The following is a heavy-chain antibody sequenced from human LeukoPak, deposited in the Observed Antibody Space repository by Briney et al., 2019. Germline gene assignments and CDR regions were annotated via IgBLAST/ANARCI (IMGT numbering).Heavy chain of an antibody. Sequence: GGSLRLSCAASGFTFSSYAMHWVRQAPGKGLEWVAVISYDGSNKYYADSVKGRFTISRDNSKNTLYLQMNSLRAEDTAVYYCATYYWPEAVAAFDYWGQGTLVTVSS. V-gene: IGHV3-30-3*01. CDR2: ISYDGSNK. J-gene: IGHJ4*02. CDR3: ATYYWPEAVAAFDY. D-gene: IGHD6-19*01. CDR1: GFTFSSYA.